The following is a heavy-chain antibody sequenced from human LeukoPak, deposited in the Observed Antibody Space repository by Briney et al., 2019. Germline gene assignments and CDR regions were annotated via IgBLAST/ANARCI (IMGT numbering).Heavy chain of an antibody. D-gene: IGHD1-26*01. CDR3: ARGRVGATQDY. CDR1: GFTLSSYW. Sequence: PGGSLRLSCAASGFTLSSYWMHWVRQAPGKGLVWVSRINSDGSSTSYADSVKGRFTISRDNAKNTLYLQMNSLRAEDTAVYYCARGRVGATQDYWGQGTLVTVSS. J-gene: IGHJ4*02. V-gene: IGHV3-74*01. CDR2: INSDGSST.